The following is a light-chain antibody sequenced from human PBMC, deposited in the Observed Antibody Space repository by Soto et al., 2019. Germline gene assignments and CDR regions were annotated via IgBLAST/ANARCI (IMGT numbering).Light chain of an antibody. CDR2: AAS. Sequence: ATQMPQAPSSLSASVGPRITITSRASRDIGSELSWYQQKPGKAPTLLIYAASNLQSGVPDRFSGSGSGTDFTLKISRVEAEDVGVYYCMQGTHWPPTFGQGTRLEIK. V-gene: IGKV1-6*01. J-gene: IGKJ5*01. CDR3: MQGTHWPPT. CDR1: RDIGSE.